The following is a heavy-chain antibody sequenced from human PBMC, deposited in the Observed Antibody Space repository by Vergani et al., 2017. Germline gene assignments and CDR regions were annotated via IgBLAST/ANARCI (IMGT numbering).Heavy chain of an antibody. Sequence: QVQLHQSGPGLVKPSQTLSLTCALSGDRVSNKSAGWDWIRQSPSSGLEWLGRTYFMSKWYNDYAASVKSRMTINSDTSKNLFSLQLQSVTPEDTAVYYCAREDISLTVEGANYMDIWGKGTTVTVSS. CDR1: GDRVSNKSAG. CDR3: AREDISLTVEGANYMDI. J-gene: IGHJ6*03. D-gene: IGHD3-22*01. V-gene: IGHV6-1*01. CDR2: TYFMSKWYN.